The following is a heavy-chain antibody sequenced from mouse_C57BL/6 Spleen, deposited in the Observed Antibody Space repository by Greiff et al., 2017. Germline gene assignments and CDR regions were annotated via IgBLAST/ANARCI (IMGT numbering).Heavy chain of an antibody. CDR1: GFTFSDYG. CDR2: ISSGSSTI. J-gene: IGHJ2*01. Sequence: EVMLVESGGGLVKPGGSLKLSCAASGFTFSDYGMHWVRQAPEKGLEWVAYISSGSSTIYYADTGNGRFTISRDNAKNTLFLQMTILRSEDTAMYYCARPGTGPYYFDYWGQGTTLTVSS. V-gene: IGHV5-17*01. CDR3: ARPGTGPYYFDY. D-gene: IGHD4-1*01.